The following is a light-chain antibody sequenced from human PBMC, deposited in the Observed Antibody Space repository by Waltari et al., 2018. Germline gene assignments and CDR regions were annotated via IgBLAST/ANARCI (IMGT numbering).Light chain of an antibody. J-gene: IGLJ3*02. V-gene: IGLV3-21*02. CDR1: HIGGRR. CDR2: LDS. Sequence: SSVLTQAPSVSVAPGQTATVTGGGDHIGGRRVHCYQQRPGRAPVLVVYLDSDRPSGIPDRFSGSKSGNAATLTISRVEAGDEADYYCHVWDGKTVMFGGGTKLTVL. CDR3: HVWDGKTVM.